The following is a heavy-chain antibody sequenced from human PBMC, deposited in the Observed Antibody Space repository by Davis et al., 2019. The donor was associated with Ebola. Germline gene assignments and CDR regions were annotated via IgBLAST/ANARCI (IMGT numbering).Heavy chain of an antibody. CDR1: GYTFNIYY. Sequence: AASVKVSCKASGYTFNIYYMHWVRQAPGQGLEWMGIINPSGCSTSYAQKFQGRVTMTRGTSTSTVYMELSSLRSEDTAVYYCARLPIVGATTGHGYWGQGTLVTVSS. CDR3: ARLPIVGATTGHGY. CDR2: INPSGCST. J-gene: IGHJ4*02. D-gene: IGHD1-26*01. V-gene: IGHV1-46*02.